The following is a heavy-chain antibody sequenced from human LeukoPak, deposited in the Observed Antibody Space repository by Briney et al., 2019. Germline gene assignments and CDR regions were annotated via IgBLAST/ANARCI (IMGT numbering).Heavy chain of an antibody. D-gene: IGHD3-10*01. J-gene: IGHJ4*02. CDR3: ATTHPMGILDY. CDR2: IYSGGST. Sequence: GGSLRLSRAASGFTVSSNYMSWVRQAPGKGLEWVSVIYSGGSTYYADSVKGRFTISRDNSKNTLYLQMNSLRAEDTAVYYCATTHPMGILDYWGQGTLVTVSS. V-gene: IGHV3-53*01. CDR1: GFTVSSNY.